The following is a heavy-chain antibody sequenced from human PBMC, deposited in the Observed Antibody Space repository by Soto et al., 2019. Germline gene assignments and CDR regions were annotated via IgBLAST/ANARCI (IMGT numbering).Heavy chain of an antibody. Sequence: SETLSLTCTVSGGSISSGGYSWSWIRQPPGKGLEWIGYIYQSGSTYYSPSLKSRVTISVDRSKNQFSLKLISVTAADTAVYYCARVFSILNWFDPWGQGTLVTVSS. J-gene: IGHJ5*02. V-gene: IGHV4-30-2*01. CDR3: ARVFSILNWFDP. CDR1: GGSISSGGYS. CDR2: IYQSGST. D-gene: IGHD3-3*01.